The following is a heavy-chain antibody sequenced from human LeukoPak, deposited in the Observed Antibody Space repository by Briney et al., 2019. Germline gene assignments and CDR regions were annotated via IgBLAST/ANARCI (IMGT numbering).Heavy chain of an antibody. V-gene: IGHV4-34*01. J-gene: IGHJ4*02. Sequence: SETLSLTCAVYGGSFSGYYWSWIRQPPGKGLEWIGEINHSGSTNYNPSLKSRVTISVDTSKNQFSLKLSSVTAADTAVYYCARAWGSSWPYYFDYWGQGTLVTVSS. CDR3: ARAWGSSWPYYFDY. D-gene: IGHD6-13*01. CDR1: GGSFSGYY. CDR2: INHSGST.